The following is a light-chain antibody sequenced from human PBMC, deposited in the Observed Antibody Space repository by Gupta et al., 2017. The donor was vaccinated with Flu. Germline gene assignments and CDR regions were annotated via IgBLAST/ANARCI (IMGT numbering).Light chain of an antibody. V-gene: IGKV3-15*01. Sequence: EKKATHSCIASQNISNNLAWYQQKPGQPPKLLIHCASIRATGIPARFSGGGSETEFTLAITSLQSEDVAVYYCQQYNNSPRTFGGGTKVELK. J-gene: IGKJ4*01. CDR2: CAS. CDR3: QQYNNSPRT. CDR1: QNISNN.